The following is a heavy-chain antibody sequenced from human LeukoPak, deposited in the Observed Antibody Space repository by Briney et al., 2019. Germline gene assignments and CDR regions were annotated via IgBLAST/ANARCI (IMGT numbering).Heavy chain of an antibody. Sequence: GGSLRLSCAASGFTFSDYYMSWLRQAPGKGLEGVSSISSSSSYIYYVDSVKGRFTISRDSAKNSLYLQMNSLRAEDMALYYCAKDTGFKGRRDAFDIWGQGTMVTVSS. D-gene: IGHD1-14*01. J-gene: IGHJ3*02. V-gene: IGHV3-11*05. CDR1: GFTFSDYY. CDR2: ISSSSSYI. CDR3: AKDTGFKGRRDAFDI.